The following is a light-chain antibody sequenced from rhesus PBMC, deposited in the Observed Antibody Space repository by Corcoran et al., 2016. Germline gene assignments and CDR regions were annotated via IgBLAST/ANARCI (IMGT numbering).Light chain of an antibody. V-gene: IGKV1-21*01. CDR1: QGISSW. J-gene: IGKJ1*01. Sequence: DIQMTQSPASLSASVGDTVTITCRASQGISSWLAWYQENPGKAPNLLIYRASRLQSGVPSRFSGSGSGTDFILTINSLQSEDFATYHCQQYNTKPWTFGQGTKVEIK. CDR3: QQYNTKPWT. CDR2: RAS.